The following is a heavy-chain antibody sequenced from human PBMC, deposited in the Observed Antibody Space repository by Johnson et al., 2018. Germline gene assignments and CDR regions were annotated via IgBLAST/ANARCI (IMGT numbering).Heavy chain of an antibody. J-gene: IGHJ6*03. D-gene: IGHD6-19*01. V-gene: IGHV4-4*02. CDR1: GGSIRSANW. CDR2: IYHSGTT. CDR3: ARGQEEAGPKYYNYYMDV. Sequence: QVQLQEAGPGLVKPSGTLSLTCAVSGGSIRSANWWGWVRQPPGKGLEWIGEIYHSGTTNHNTAPTRRVPISVDKSKNQFTLNLRTLTAADTAIYYGARGQEEAGPKYYNYYMDVWGKGTAVTVSS.